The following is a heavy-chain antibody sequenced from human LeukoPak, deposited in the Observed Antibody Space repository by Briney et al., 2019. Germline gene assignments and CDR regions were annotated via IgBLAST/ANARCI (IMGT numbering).Heavy chain of an antibody. CDR1: GYTFTSYY. V-gene: IGHV1-46*01. CDR2: INPSGGST. Sequence: ASVKVSFKASGYTFTSYYMHWVRQAPGQGLEWMGIINPSGGSTSYAQKFQGRVTMTRDTSTSTVYMELSSLRSEDTAVYYCARDRIAAAGTWDWGQGTLVTVSS. CDR3: ARDRIAAAGTWD. J-gene: IGHJ4*02. D-gene: IGHD6-13*01.